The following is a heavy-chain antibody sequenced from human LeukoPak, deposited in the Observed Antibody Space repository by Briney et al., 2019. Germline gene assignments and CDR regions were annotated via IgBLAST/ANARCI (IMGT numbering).Heavy chain of an antibody. CDR3: ARAIDGYYDSGSSPGRYYYYYMDV. D-gene: IGHD3-10*01. Sequence: GGSLRLSCAASGFTFSSYWIHLARQAPGKGLVWVSRINSDGSSTSYADSVKGRFTISRDNAKNTLYLQLNSLRAEDTAVYYCARAIDGYYDSGSSPGRYYYYYMDVWGKGTTVTVSS. J-gene: IGHJ6*03. CDR1: GFTFSSYW. V-gene: IGHV3-74*01. CDR2: INSDGSST.